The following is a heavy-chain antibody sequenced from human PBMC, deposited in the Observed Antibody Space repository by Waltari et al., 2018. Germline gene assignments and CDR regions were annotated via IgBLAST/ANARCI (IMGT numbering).Heavy chain of an antibody. J-gene: IGHJ4*02. CDR1: GFTFSNAW. CDR2: IKSKTDGWTT. Sequence: EVQLVESGGGLVKPGGSLRLSCAASGFTFSNAWMRWDSQAPGKGLEWVGRIKSKTDGWTTDYAAPVKGRFTISRDDSKNTLYLQMNSLKTEDTAVYYCTINIVVVPAAMDFDYWGQGTLVTVSS. CDR3: TINIVVVPAAMDFDY. D-gene: IGHD2-2*01. V-gene: IGHV3-15*01.